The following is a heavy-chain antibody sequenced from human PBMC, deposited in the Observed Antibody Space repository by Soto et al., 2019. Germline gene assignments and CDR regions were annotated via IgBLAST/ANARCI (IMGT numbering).Heavy chain of an antibody. Sequence: EVQLLESGGGLVQPGGSLRLPCAASGFTFSSYAMSWVRQAPGKGLEWVSGISGSGGSTYYADSVKGRFTISRDNSRDTLYLQRNSLRAEDTAVYYCAKATSGWEYYFEYWGQGDLVTVSS. CDR1: GFTFSSYA. CDR2: ISGSGGST. D-gene: IGHD6-19*01. V-gene: IGHV3-23*01. CDR3: AKATSGWEYYFEY. J-gene: IGHJ4*02.